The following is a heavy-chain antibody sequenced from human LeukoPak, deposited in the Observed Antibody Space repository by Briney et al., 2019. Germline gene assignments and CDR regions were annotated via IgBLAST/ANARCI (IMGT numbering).Heavy chain of an antibody. Sequence: GGSLRLSCVASGFTFSRHAMSWVRQAPGKGLEWVSSIGGSGANTYYADSVKGRFTISRDNAKNSLYLQMNSLRAEDTAVYYCAGDGSYYDSSGYQIHFDYWGQGTLVTVSS. CDR1: GFTFSRHA. CDR3: AGDGSYYDSSGYQIHFDY. CDR2: IGGSGANT. V-gene: IGHV3-23*01. J-gene: IGHJ4*02. D-gene: IGHD3-22*01.